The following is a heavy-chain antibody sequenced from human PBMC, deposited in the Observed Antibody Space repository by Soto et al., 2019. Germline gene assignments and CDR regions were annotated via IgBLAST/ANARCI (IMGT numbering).Heavy chain of an antibody. V-gene: IGHV4-59*08. CDR2: IYYSGST. J-gene: IGHJ4*02. CDR1: GGSISSYY. CDR3: ARHGKYSGYGPIDY. Sequence: SETLSLTCTVSGGSISSYYWSWIRQPPGKGLEWIGYIYYSGSTNYNPSLKSRVTISVDTSKNQFSLKLSSVTAADTAVYYCARHGKYSGYGPIDYWGQGTLVTVSS. D-gene: IGHD5-12*01.